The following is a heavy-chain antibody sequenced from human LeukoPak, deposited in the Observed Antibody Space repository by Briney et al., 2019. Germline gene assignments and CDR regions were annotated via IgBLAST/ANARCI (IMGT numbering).Heavy chain of an antibody. D-gene: IGHD3-16*01. CDR2: IYPGDSDT. J-gene: IGHJ3*01. CDR1: GYSFTSYW. Sequence: GESLKISCKGSGYSFTSYWIGWVRQMPGKGLEWMGIIYPGDSDTRYSPSFQGQVTISADKSISTAYLQWGSLKASDTAMYYCARYYDYVWGTRNAFDVWGQGTMVTVSS. CDR3: ARYYDYVWGTRNAFDV. V-gene: IGHV5-51*01.